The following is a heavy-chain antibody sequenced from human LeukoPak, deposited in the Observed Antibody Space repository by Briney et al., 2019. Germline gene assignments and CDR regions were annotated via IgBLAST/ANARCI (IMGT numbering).Heavy chain of an antibody. CDR2: ISSSSSYT. CDR3: ARYGDYAFDI. J-gene: IGHJ3*02. CDR1: GYTFTSYG. V-gene: IGHV3-21*05. D-gene: IGHD4-17*01. Sequence: GASVKVSCKASGYTFTSYGISWIRQAPGKGLEWVSYISSSSSYTNYADSVKGRFTISRDNAKNSLYLQMNSLRAEDTAVYYCARYGDYAFDIWGQGTMVTVSS.